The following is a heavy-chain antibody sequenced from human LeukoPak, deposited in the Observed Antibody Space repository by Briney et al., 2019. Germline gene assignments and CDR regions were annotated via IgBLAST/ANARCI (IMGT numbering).Heavy chain of an antibody. CDR3: ARGNTTYYYDSSGYYLDNRDYYYMDV. CDR1: GFTFSSYW. J-gene: IGHJ6*03. D-gene: IGHD3-22*01. CDR2: IKQDGSEK. V-gene: IGHV3-7*01. Sequence: GGSLRLSCAASGFTFSSYWMSWVRQAPGKGLEWVANIKQDGSEKYYVDSVKGRFTISRDNAKNSLYLQMNSLRAEDTAVYYCARGNTTYYYDSSGYYLDNRDYYYMDVWGKGTTVTVSS.